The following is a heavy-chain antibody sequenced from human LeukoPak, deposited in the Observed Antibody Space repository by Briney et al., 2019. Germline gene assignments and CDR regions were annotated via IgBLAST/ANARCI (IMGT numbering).Heavy chain of an antibody. CDR2: INHNGNVN. J-gene: IGHJ6*02. D-gene: IGHD6-13*01. CDR1: GFTFSSYW. CDR3: AIPRGFSSSWYPDYYYYGMDV. Sequence: QPGGSLRLSCAASGFTFSSYWMNWARQAPGKGLEWVASINHNGNVNYYVDSVKGRFTISRDNSKNTLYLQMNSLRAEDTAVYYCAIPRGFSSSWYPDYYYYGMDVWGQGTTVTVSS. V-gene: IGHV3-7*01.